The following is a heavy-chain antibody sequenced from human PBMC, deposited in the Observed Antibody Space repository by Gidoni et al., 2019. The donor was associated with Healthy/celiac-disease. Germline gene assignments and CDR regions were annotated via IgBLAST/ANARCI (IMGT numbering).Heavy chain of an antibody. V-gene: IGHV4-59*01. CDR1: GGPISSYS. Sequence: QVQLHESGPGLVRPSETLSLTCTVSGGPISSYSWRWIRQPPGKGLEWIGYIYYSGSTNYNPSLKSRVTISVDTSKNQFYLKLSSVTDADTAVYYCARLPRDELDTENYYYYYGMDVWGQGTTVTVSS. J-gene: IGHJ6*02. D-gene: IGHD1-7*01. CDR3: ARLPRDELDTENYYYYYGMDV. CDR2: IYYSGST.